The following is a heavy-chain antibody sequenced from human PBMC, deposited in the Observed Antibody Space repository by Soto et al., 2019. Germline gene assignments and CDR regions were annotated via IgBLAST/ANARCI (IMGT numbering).Heavy chain of an antibody. CDR2: IYPGDSDT. V-gene: IGHV5-51*01. CDR3: ARTRSFTLGFYYDGMDV. D-gene: IGHD6-6*01. Sequence: GESLKISCKGSGYSFTTFWVGWVRQMPGKDLEWMGIIYPGDSDTRYSPSFQGQVTISADKSLRTAYLQWTSLKASDTALYYCARTRSFTLGFYYDGMDVWGQGTTVTVSS. J-gene: IGHJ6*02. CDR1: GYSFTTFW.